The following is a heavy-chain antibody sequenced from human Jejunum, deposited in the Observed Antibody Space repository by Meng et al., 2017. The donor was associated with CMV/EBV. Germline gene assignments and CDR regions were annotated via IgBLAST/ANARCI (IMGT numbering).Heavy chain of an antibody. J-gene: IGHJ6*02. D-gene: IGHD1-7*01. CDR1: GGSISSVNNY. Sequence: SGGSISSVNNYWAWVRQPPGKGLEWIGNIYYSGSTYYNPSLKSRVTISVDTSKNQFSLKVNSVTAADTAVYYCAKTTWYDYAMDVWGQGTTVTVSS. CDR2: IYYSGST. CDR3: AKTTWYDYAMDV. V-gene: IGHV4-39*01.